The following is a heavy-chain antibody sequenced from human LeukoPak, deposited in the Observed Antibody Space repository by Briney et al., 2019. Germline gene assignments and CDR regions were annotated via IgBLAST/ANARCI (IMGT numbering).Heavy chain of an antibody. CDR1: GGSISSSSYY. V-gene: IGHV4-39*01. Sequence: SETLSLTCTVSGGSISSSSYYWGWIRQPPGKGLEWIGSIYYSGSTYYNPSLKSRVTISVDTSKNQFSLKLSSVTAADTAVYYCARQVATILRTFDYWGQGTLVTVSS. J-gene: IGHJ4*02. CDR2: IYYSGST. CDR3: ARQVATILRTFDY. D-gene: IGHD5-12*01.